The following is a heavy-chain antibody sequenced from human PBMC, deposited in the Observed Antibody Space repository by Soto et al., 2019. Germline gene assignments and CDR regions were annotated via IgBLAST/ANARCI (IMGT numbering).Heavy chain of an antibody. V-gene: IGHV4-31*03. CDR2: IYYSGST. D-gene: IGHD2-21*02. CDR1: GGSISSGGYY. Sequence: QVQLQESGPGLVKPSQTLSLTCTVSGGSISSGGYYWSWIRQHPGKGLEWIGYIYYSGSTYYNPSLKSRMTIPADTSKNQFPLKLSSVTAADTAVYYCARSSPVVTAPWGQGTLVTVSS. J-gene: IGHJ5*02. CDR3: ARSSPVVTAP.